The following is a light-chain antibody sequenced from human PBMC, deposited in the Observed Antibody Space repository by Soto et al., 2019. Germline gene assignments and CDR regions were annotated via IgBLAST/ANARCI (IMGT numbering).Light chain of an antibody. J-gene: IGKJ3*01. V-gene: IGKV3-20*01. CDR2: GTS. CDR1: QSVSSSY. CDR3: QHYGSSPLFT. Sequence: EIVLTQSPGTLSLSPGEGATLSCRASQSVSSSYLAWYQQKPGQAPRLLIYGTSGRATGIPDRFSGSGSGTDFTLTISRLEPEDFAAYYCQHYGSSPLFTFGPGIKLDI.